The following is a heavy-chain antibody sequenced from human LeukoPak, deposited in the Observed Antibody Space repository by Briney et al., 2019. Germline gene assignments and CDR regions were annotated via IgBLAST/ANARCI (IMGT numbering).Heavy chain of an antibody. CDR2: INPKNGDT. CDR3: GRGIQSFDP. V-gene: IGHV1-2*06. J-gene: IGHJ5*02. CDR1: GGTFSSYA. Sequence: ASVKVSCTASGGTFSSYAISWVRQAPGQGLEWMGRINPKNGDTNYAQKFQDRVTMTRDTSMSAAYMEISRLTYDDTAVYYCGRGIQSFDPWGQGTLVTVSS.